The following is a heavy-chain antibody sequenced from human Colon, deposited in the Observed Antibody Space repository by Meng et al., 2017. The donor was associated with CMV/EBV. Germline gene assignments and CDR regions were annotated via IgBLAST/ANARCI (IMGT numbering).Heavy chain of an antibody. CDR1: GFTFSRYW. CDR2: IKQDGNEK. Sequence: GGSLRLSCAASGFTFSRYWMSWVRQAPGQGLEWVANIKQDGNEKYYVDSVRGRFTISRDNAKNSLYLEMNSLRAEDTAVYYCARDVESSGYWNWFDPWGQGTLVTVSS. V-gene: IGHV3-7*01. J-gene: IGHJ5*02. CDR3: ARDVESSGYWNWFDP. D-gene: IGHD3-22*01.